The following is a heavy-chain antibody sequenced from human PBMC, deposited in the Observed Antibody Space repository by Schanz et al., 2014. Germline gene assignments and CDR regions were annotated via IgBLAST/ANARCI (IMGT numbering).Heavy chain of an antibody. Sequence: QVYLVESGGDLVKPGGSLRLSCAASGFTFSDYYMAWIRQAPGKGLEWVSHISGSSIHKNYADSVKGRFSISRDNGETSVYLQINSLRVEDTAVYYCARLVAQYQYYGVDDWGQGTMVIVSS. V-gene: IGHV3-11*05. CDR3: ARLVAQYQYYGVDD. J-gene: IGHJ6*02. CDR2: ISGSSIHK. D-gene: IGHD5-12*01. CDR1: GFTFSDYY.